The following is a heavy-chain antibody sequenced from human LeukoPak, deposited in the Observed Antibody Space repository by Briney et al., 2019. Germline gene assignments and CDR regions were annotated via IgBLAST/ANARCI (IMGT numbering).Heavy chain of an antibody. D-gene: IGHD1-26*01. CDR3: ARGPRGATPYDY. V-gene: IGHV4-34*01. CDR2: INQGGST. CDR1: VGTVSGYY. Sequence: SETLSLTCAVYVGTVSGYYWTWIRQPLGKGLEWIGEINQGGSTNYNTSVKSRVTISMDTSKNQFSLKLTSVTAADTAVYYCARGPRGATPYDYWGQGTLVTVSS. J-gene: IGHJ4*02.